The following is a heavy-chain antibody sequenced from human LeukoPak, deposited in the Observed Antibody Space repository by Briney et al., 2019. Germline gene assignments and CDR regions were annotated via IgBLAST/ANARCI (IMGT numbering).Heavy chain of an antibody. CDR3: ARDRGSSSWQPLDY. J-gene: IGHJ4*02. CDR2: IYTSGST. D-gene: IGHD6-13*01. CDR1: GGSISSYY. V-gene: IGHV4-4*07. Sequence: SETLSPTCTVSGGSISSYYWSWIRQPAGKGLEWIGRIYTSGSTNYNPSLKSRVTMSVDTSKNQFSLKLSSVTAADTAVYYCARDRGSSSWQPLDYWGQGTLVTVSS.